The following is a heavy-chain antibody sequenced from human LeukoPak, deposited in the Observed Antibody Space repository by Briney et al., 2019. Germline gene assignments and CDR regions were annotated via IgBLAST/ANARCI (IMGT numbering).Heavy chain of an antibody. CDR3: AYGSGSYSPYRY. J-gene: IGHJ4*02. CDR1: AFTFSSYG. CDR2: ISYDGSNK. D-gene: IGHD3-10*01. V-gene: IGHV3-30*03. Sequence: GGSLRLSCAASAFTFSSYGMHWVRQAPGKGLEWVAVISYDGSNKFYADSVKGRFTISRDNSKNTLYLQMNSLRAEDTAVYYCAYGSGSYSPYRYWGQGTLVTVSS.